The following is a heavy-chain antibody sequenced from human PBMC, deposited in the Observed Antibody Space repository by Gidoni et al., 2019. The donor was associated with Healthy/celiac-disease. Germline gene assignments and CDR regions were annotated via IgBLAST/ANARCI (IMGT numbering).Heavy chain of an antibody. J-gene: IGHJ6*02. CDR1: GGSFSGYY. CDR3: ARGINDYGDYSHWGPTNYYYYGMDV. D-gene: IGHD4-17*01. Sequence: QVQLQQWGAGLLKPSETLSLTCAVYGGSFSGYYWSWIRQPPGKGLEWIGEINHSGSTNYNPSLKSRFTISVDTSKNQFSLKLSSVTAADTAVYYCARGINDYGDYSHWGPTNYYYYGMDVWGQGTTVTVSS. V-gene: IGHV4-34*01. CDR2: INHSGST.